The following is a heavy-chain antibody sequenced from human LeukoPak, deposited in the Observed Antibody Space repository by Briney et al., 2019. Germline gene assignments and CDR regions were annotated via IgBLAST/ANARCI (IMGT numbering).Heavy chain of an antibody. D-gene: IGHD6-19*01. J-gene: IGHJ4*01. CDR2: ISSYWGGT. CDR1: GFIFSSYA. CDR3: VKITSSSGGDF. Sequence: GGSLRLSCSASGFIFSSYAMYWVRQPPPKELEFVSGISSYWGGTYYADSVKGRFTPSRDHSKNTLYFQMSSLRGEDTAVYYCVKITSSSGGDFWGQGTLVTVYS. V-gene: IGHV3-64*05.